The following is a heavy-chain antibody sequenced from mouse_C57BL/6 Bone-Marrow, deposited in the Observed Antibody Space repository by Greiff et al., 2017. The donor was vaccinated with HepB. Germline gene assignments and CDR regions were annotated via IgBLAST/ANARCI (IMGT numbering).Heavy chain of an antibody. CDR1: GFSLTSYG. CDR2: IWGVGST. J-gene: IGHJ4*01. CDR3: ARNYGSSKGYYDIDD. Sequence: VQLQQSGPGLVAPSQSLSITCTVSGFSLTSYGVDWVRQSPGKGLEWLGVIWGVGSTNYNSALNYSLSTSKDNSKSQVFLKMNSLQTDDTAMYYCARNYGSSKGYYDIDDWGKGTTVTVAS. D-gene: IGHD1-1*01. V-gene: IGHV2-6*01.